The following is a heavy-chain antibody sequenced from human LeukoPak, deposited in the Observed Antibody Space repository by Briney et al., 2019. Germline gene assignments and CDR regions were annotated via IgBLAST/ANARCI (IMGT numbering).Heavy chain of an antibody. CDR3: ARVEGKFVEKYYFDY. CDR1: GYTFTGYY. D-gene: IGHD3-16*01. V-gene: IGHV1-2*02. CDR2: INPNSGGT. J-gene: IGHJ4*02. Sequence: ASVKVSCKASGYTFTGYYMHWVRQAPGQGLEWMVWINPNSGGTNYAQKFQGRVTMTRDTSISTAYMELSRLRSDDTAVYYCARVEGKFVEKYYFDYWGQGTLVTVSS.